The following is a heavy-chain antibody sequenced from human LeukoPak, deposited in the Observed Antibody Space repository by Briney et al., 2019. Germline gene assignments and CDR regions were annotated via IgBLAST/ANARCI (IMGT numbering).Heavy chain of an antibody. CDR2: IGTAGDT. CDR3: ARDQGQGAFDI. J-gene: IGHJ3*02. Sequence: RGSLRLSCAASGFTFSSYDMHWVRQATGKGLEWVSAIGTAGDTYYPGSVKGRFTISRENAKNSLYLQMNSLRAGDTAVYYCARDQGQGAFDIWGQGTMVTVSS. V-gene: IGHV3-13*01. CDR1: GFTFSSYD.